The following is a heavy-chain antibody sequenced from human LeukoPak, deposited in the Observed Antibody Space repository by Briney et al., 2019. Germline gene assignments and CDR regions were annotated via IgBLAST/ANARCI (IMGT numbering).Heavy chain of an antibody. CDR3: ARDCSSGWYYFDY. CDR2: ISSSGSTI. CDR1: GFTLTYSS. D-gene: IGHD6-19*01. Sequence: AGGSLRPSCAASGFTLTYSSMNWVRQAPGKGLEWVSYISSSGSTIYYADSVKGRFTISRDNAKNSLYLQMNSLRAEDTVVYYCARDCSSGWYYFDYWGQGTLVTVSS. J-gene: IGHJ4*02. V-gene: IGHV3-48*04.